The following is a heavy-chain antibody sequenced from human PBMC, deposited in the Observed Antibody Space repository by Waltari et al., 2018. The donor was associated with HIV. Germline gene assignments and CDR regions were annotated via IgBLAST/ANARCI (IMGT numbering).Heavy chain of an antibody. CDR2: TSGSGGDA. CDR3: ARSGVGQWLVRGWAMDL. Sequence: EVDILVSGGVLTQSWGSLRLVCVTFGFNLRTCAMSWFRQAPGKGLEWVSGTSGSGGDAYYSDSVKGRFTISRDNAKNTVYLQMSNLRDEDTALYFCARSGVGQWLVRGWAMDLWGRGTPVTVSS. J-gene: IGHJ2*01. CDR1: GFNLRTCA. D-gene: IGHD6-19*01. V-gene: IGHV3-23*01.